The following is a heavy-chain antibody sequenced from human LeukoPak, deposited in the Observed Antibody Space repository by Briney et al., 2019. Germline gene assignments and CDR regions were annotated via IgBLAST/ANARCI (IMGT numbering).Heavy chain of an antibody. D-gene: IGHD6-13*01. CDR2: INTGNGKP. V-gene: IGHV1-3*04. Sequence: GASVTVSCKASGYTFTNHAMHWVRQAPGHRLEWMGWINTGNGKPKYSQKFQGRVTITRDKSASTVYMELSSLRSEDTAVYYCARDKEGYSSSWYSDWGQGTLVTVSS. J-gene: IGHJ4*02. CDR1: GYTFTNHA. CDR3: ARDKEGYSSSWYSD.